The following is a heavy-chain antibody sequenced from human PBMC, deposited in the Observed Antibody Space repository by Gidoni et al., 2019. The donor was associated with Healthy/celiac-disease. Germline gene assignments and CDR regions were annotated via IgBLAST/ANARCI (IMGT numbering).Heavy chain of an antibody. CDR3: TTSWEGGDYPFDY. D-gene: IGHD4-17*01. Sequence: EVQLVESGGGLVKPGGSLRLSCAASGFTFNNAWMSWVRQAPGKGLEWVGRIKSKTDGGTTDYAAPVKGRFTISRDDSKNTLYLQMNSLKTEDTAVYYCTTSWEGGDYPFDYWGQGTLVTVSS. CDR2: IKSKTDGGTT. J-gene: IGHJ4*02. V-gene: IGHV3-15*01. CDR1: GFTFNNAW.